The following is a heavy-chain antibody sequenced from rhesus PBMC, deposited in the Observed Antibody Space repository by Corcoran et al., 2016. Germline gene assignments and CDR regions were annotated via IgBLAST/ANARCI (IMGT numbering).Heavy chain of an antibody. Sequence: QVQLQESGPGLVKPSETLSLTCAVSGSSITNNYWSWIRQAPGKGREWSGRIDSSETTDYNPSLKGRVTLSVDTSKNQFSLKLSSVTAADTAVYFCARHILNYGLDSWGQGVVVTGSS. V-gene: IGHV4S11*01. CDR3: ARHILNYGLDS. J-gene: IGHJ6*01. CDR1: GSSITNNY. D-gene: IGHD2-39*01. CDR2: IDSSETT.